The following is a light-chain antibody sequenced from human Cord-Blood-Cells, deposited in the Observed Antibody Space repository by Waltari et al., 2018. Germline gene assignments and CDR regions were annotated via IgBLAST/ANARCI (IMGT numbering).Light chain of an antibody. CDR2: DAS. V-gene: IGKV3-11*01. Sequence: EIVLTQSPATLSLSPGERATLSCRASQSVSSYLACYQQKPGQAPRLLIYDASNRATGIPARFSGSGSGTEFTLTISSLGPEDCAVYYCQQRSNWPTFGGGTKVEIK. CDR3: QQRSNWPT. CDR1: QSVSSY. J-gene: IGKJ4*01.